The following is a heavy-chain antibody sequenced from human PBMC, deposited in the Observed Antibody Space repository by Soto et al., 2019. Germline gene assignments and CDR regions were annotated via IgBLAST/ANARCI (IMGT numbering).Heavy chain of an antibody. Sequence: EVHLLESGGDLVQPGGSLRLSCAASGFTFNTYAMSWVRQAPGKGLEWVSGISGSDDNTYYADSVKGRFTISRDNSKNTVYLQMNSLRAEDTAVYYCAKDRAISMVRATQNFDYWGQGTLVTVSS. CDR1: GFTFNTYA. J-gene: IGHJ4*02. V-gene: IGHV3-23*01. D-gene: IGHD3-10*01. CDR2: ISGSDDNT. CDR3: AKDRAISMVRATQNFDY.